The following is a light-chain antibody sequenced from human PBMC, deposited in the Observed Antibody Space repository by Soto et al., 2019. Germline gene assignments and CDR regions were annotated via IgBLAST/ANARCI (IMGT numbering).Light chain of an antibody. J-gene: IGLJ3*02. CDR1: SSDVGGYNY. CDR3: SSYTTGSSWV. V-gene: IGLV2-14*01. CDR2: EVS. Sequence: QSALTQPASVSGSPGQSITISCTGTSSDVGGYNYVSWYQQHPGKAPKLMIYEVSNRPSGISNRFSGSKSGNTASLTISGLQAEYEADYYCSSYTTGSSWVFGEGTQLTVL.